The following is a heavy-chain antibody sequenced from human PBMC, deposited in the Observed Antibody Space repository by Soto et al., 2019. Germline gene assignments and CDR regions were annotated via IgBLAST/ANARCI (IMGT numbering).Heavy chain of an antibody. V-gene: IGHV3-15*07. J-gene: IGHJ3*02. CDR3: TTDLYYYDSSGYYFGDDAFDI. CDR2: IKSKTDGGTT. D-gene: IGHD3-22*01. CDR1: GFTFSNAW. Sequence: PGGSLRLSCAASGFTFSNAWMNWVRQAPGKGLEWVGRIKSKTDGGTTDYAAPVKGRFTISRDDSKNTLYLQMNSLKTEDTAVYYCTTDLYYYDSSGYYFGDDAFDIWGQGTMVTVS.